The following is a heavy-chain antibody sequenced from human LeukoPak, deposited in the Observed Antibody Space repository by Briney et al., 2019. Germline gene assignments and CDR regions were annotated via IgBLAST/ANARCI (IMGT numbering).Heavy chain of an antibody. CDR1: GGSISSSSYY. Sequence: SETLSLTCTVSGGSISSSSYYWGWIRQPPGKGLEWIGSIYYSGSTYYNPSLKSRVTISVDTSKNQFSLKLSSVTAADTAVYYCVGYYYDSSGYYYFDYWGQGTLVTVSS. CDR2: IYYSGST. V-gene: IGHV4-39*01. D-gene: IGHD3-22*01. J-gene: IGHJ4*02. CDR3: VGYYYDSSGYYYFDY.